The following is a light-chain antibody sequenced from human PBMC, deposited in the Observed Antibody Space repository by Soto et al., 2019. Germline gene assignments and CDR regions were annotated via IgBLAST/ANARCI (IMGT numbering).Light chain of an antibody. V-gene: IGLV2-14*01. CDR1: ISDIGGYEY. J-gene: IGLJ1*01. CDR2: EVT. CDR3: SSYTDSSTLGLYV. Sequence: SARTQPASVSGSPGRSITIACTGTISDIGGYEYVSWYQQHPGKAPRLMIYEVTYRPSGVSNRFSGSKSGSTASLTISGLQAEDEADYYCSSYTDSSTLGLYVFGTGTKV.